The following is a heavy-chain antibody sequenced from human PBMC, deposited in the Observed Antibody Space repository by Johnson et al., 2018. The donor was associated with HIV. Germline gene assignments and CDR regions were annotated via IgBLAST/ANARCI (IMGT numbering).Heavy chain of an antibody. V-gene: IGHV3-9*01. CDR3: AKGWGVGAFDAFDI. CDR1: GFTFSSYA. Sequence: VQLVESGGGVVQPGRSLRLSCAASGFTFSSYAMHWVRQAPGKGLEWVAVISWNSGNIGYADSVKGRFTISRDNAKNSLYLQMNSLRADDTALYYCAKGWGVGAFDAFDIWGQGTMVTVSS. CDR2: ISWNSGNI. J-gene: IGHJ3*02. D-gene: IGHD1-26*01.